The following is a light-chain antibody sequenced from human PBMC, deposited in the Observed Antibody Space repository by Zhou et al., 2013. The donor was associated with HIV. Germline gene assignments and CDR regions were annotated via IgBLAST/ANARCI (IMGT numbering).Light chain of an antibody. CDR3: QQYGSSPFT. J-gene: IGKJ3*01. Sequence: EIVLTQSPGTLSLSPGERATLSCRASQSVSSSYLVWYQQKPGQAPRLLIYGASSRATGIPDRFSGSGSGTDFTLTISRLEPEDFAVYYCQQYGSSPFTFGPGTKVD. CDR2: GAS. CDR1: QSVSSSY. V-gene: IGKV3-20*01.